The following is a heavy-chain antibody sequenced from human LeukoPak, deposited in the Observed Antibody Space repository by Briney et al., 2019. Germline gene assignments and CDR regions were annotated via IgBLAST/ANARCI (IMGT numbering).Heavy chain of an antibody. V-gene: IGHV3-23*01. Sequence: GGSLRLSCAASGFTFVNYAMSWVRQAPGRGLEWVSFISHSDGAKTYYTDSVKGRFTISRDNSKNTLFLQMDSLRAEDTAVYYCVREGFFDYWGQGTLVTVSS. J-gene: IGHJ4*02. CDR2: ISHSDGAKT. CDR1: GFTFVNYA. CDR3: VREGFFDY.